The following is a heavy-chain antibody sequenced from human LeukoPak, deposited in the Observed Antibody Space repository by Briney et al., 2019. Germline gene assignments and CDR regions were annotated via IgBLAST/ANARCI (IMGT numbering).Heavy chain of an antibody. V-gene: IGHV3-7*03. CDR1: GFTFSSYW. CDR3: ARDRVDSSGWYQVY. CDR2: IKQDGSEK. D-gene: IGHD6-19*01. J-gene: IGHJ4*02. Sequence: QAGGSLRLSCAASGFTFSSYWMSWVRQAPGKGLEWVANIKQDGSEKYYVDSVKGRFTISRDNAKNSLYLQMNSLRAEDTAVYYCARDRVDSSGWYQVYWGQGTLVTVSS.